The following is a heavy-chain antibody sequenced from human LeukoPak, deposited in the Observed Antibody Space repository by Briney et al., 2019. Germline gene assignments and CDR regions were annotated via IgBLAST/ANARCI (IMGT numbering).Heavy chain of an antibody. CDR2: IYSGGST. V-gene: IGHV3-53*01. CDR1: GFTVRSHY. D-gene: IGHD3-22*01. Sequence: GGSLRLSCAASGFTVRSHYMNWVRQAPGKGLEWVSVIYSGGSTNAADSVKGRFTISRDNAKNSLYLQMNSLRAEDTAVYYCARDYYDSSGYPYYYYYMDVWGKGTTVTVSS. CDR3: ARDYYDSSGYPYYYYYMDV. J-gene: IGHJ6*03.